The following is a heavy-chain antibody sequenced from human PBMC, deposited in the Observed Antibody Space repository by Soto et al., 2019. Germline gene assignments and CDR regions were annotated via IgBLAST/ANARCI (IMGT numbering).Heavy chain of an antibody. V-gene: IGHV1-18*01. Sequence: QVQLVQSGAEVKKPGASVKVSCKASGYTFTSYGISWVRQAPGQGLEWMGWINVYNGNTNYAQKLQGQVPMTPDTSTSTAYLDLRSLRSDDTAVYFCARATSRGEYDYWGQGTLVTVSS. J-gene: IGHJ4*02. D-gene: IGHD3-10*01. CDR1: GYTFTSYG. CDR2: INVYNGNT. CDR3: ARATSRGEYDY.